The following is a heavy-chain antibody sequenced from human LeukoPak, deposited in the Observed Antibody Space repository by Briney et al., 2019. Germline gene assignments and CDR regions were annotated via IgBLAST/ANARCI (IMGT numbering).Heavy chain of an antibody. CDR3: ASRWYVTPAATIDYYYYYMDV. V-gene: IGHV4-30-2*02. J-gene: IGHJ6*03. D-gene: IGHD2-15*01. Sequence: SQTLSLTCAVSGGSISSGGYYWSWIRQPPGKGLEWIGYIYHSGSTYYNPSLKSRVTISVDTSKNQFSLKLSSVTAADTAVYYCASRWYVTPAATIDYYYYYMDVWGKGTTVTVSS. CDR2: IYHSGST. CDR1: GGSISSGGYY.